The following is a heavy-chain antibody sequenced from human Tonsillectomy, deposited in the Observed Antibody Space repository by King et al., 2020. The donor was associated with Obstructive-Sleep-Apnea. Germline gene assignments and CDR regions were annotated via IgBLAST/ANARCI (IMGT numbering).Heavy chain of an antibody. D-gene: IGHD6-19*01. CDR3: ASSLGGSGGPKNASSYGMDV. V-gene: IGHV4-34*01. CDR1: VGSFSGYY. CDR2: INHSGST. J-gene: IGHJ6*02. Sequence: VQLQQWGAGLLKPSETLSLTCAVYVGSFSGYYWSWIRQPPGKGWEWIGEINHSGSTNYTPSLKSRVPLSVDTSKNQFSLKLSSVTAAATALHYFASSLGGSGGPKNASSYGMDVWGQGTTVTVSS.